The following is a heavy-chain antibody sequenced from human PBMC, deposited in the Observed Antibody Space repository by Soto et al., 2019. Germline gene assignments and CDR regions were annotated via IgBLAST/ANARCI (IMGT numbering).Heavy chain of an antibody. CDR3: ARGRVVLRFLEWTLNWFDP. V-gene: IGHV1-18*01. D-gene: IGHD3-3*01. CDR1: GYTFTSYG. CDR2: ISAYNGNT. J-gene: IGHJ5*02. Sequence: ASVKVSCKASGYTFTSYGISWVRQAPGQGLEWMGWISAYNGNTNYAQKLQGRVTMTTDTSTSTAYMELRSLGSDDTAVYYCARGRVVLRFLEWTLNWFDPWGQGTLVTVSS.